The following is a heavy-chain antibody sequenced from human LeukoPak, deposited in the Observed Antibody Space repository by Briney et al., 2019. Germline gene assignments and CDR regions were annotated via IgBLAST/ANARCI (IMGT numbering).Heavy chain of an antibody. CDR3: ARMRMDCSSTSCYPGASSY. V-gene: IGHV4-59*08. Sequence: SETLSLTCTVSGGSISSYYWSWIRQPPGKGLEWIGYIYYSGSTNYNPSLKSRVTISVDTSKNQFSLKLSSVTAADTAVYYCARMRMDCSSTSCYPGASSYWGQGTLVTVSS. D-gene: IGHD2-2*01. J-gene: IGHJ4*02. CDR1: GGSISSYY. CDR2: IYYSGST.